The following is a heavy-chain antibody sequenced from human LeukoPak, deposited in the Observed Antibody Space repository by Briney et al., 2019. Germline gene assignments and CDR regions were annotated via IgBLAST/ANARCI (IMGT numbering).Heavy chain of an antibody. V-gene: IGHV3-53*01. CDR2: IYSGGST. J-gene: IGHJ3*02. D-gene: IGHD6-19*01. CDR1: GLTVSSNY. Sequence: GGSLRLSCAASGLTVSSNYMSWVRQAPGKGLEWVPVIYSGGSTYYADSAKGRFTISRDNSKNTLYLQMNSLRAEDTAVYYCARKYSSGWYYGDDAFDIWGQGTMVSVSS. CDR3: ARKYSSGWYYGDDAFDI.